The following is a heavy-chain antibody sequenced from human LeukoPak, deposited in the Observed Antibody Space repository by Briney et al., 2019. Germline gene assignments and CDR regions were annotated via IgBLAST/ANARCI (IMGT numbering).Heavy chain of an antibody. CDR3: ANLLFDY. CDR2: IRDDGSNK. V-gene: IGHV3-30*02. D-gene: IGHD2-21*02. Sequence: GGFLRLSCAASGFTFSTYGMHWVRQAPGKGLEWVAFIRDDGSNKYYADSVKGRFTISRDNSKSTLYLQMNSLRTEDTAVYYCANLLFDYWGQGTLVTVSS. J-gene: IGHJ4*02. CDR1: GFTFSTYG.